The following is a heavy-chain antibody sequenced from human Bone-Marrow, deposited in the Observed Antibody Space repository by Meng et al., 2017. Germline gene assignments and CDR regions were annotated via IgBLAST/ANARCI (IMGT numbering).Heavy chain of an antibody. CDR3: TTDLPFTEGGVITT. CDR2: IKSKVDGGTT. CDR1: GGTFKNFW. V-gene: IGHV3-15*01. D-gene: IGHD3-16*02. J-gene: IGHJ5*02. Sequence: GRLVESVGGLVKAGGSPRLSCVASGGTFKNFWMTWVRQAPGKGLEWVGRIKSKVDGGTTDFAAPVKGRFTISRDDAKNTLYLQMNSLKTEDTAVYYCTTDLPFTEGGVITTWGQGTLVTVSS.